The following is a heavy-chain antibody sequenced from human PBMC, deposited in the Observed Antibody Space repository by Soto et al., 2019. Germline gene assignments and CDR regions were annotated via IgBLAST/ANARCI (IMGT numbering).Heavy chain of an antibody. Sequence: GGSLRLSCAASGFSLSSYWMTWVRQAPGKGLEWVANIKQDGSEKYYVDSVKGRFTISRDNAKNSLYLQMNSLRAEDTAVYYCARDSTSWYYWGQGTLVTVPS. D-gene: IGHD2-2*01. V-gene: IGHV3-7*01. CDR1: GFSLSSYW. CDR3: ARDSTSWYY. J-gene: IGHJ4*02. CDR2: IKQDGSEK.